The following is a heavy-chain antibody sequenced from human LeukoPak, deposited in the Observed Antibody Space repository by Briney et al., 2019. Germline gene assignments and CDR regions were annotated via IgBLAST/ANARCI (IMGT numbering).Heavy chain of an antibody. CDR3: AKNRLLWFGELGDFAH. CDR1: GFTFNNYA. Sequence: PGGSLRLSCAASGFTFNNYAMIWVRQAPGKGLEWVSGITSGGSTYYADSVKGRFTISRDNSKNTLYLQMNSLRAEDTAVYYCAKNRLLWFGELGDFAHWGQGTLVTVSS. D-gene: IGHD3-10*01. J-gene: IGHJ4*02. V-gene: IGHV3-23*01. CDR2: ITSGGST.